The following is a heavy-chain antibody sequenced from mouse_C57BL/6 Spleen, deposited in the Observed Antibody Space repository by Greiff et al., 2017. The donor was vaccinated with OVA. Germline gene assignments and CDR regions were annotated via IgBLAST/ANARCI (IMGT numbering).Heavy chain of an antibody. CDR1: GFSLTSYG. CDR3: ASYSNYAYYFDY. CDR2: IWRGGST. J-gene: IGHJ2*01. Sequence: QVQLQQSGPGLVQPSQSLSITCTVSGFSLTSYGVHWVRQSPGKGLEWLGVIWRGGSTAYNAAFISRLSISKDKSKSQVFFKMNSLQADDTAIYYCASYSNYAYYFDYWGQGTTLTVSS. V-gene: IGHV2-2*01. D-gene: IGHD2-5*01.